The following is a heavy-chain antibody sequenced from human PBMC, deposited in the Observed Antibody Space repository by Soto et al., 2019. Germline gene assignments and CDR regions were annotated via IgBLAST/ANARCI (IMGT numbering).Heavy chain of an antibody. D-gene: IGHD2-21*02. CDR2: INPNTGGT. V-gene: IGHV1-2*06. CDR1: GYTFTKDY. J-gene: IGHJ4*02. Sequence: GASGNVPCEESGYTFTKDYVLWGRQAPGRGLEWVGRINPNTGGTNYAKKFQDRVTMSRETYITRAYMELSRLRSDDTAVYYCGRQLDYCGGDGHPERIDYRGQRTPVNVSS. CDR3: GRQLDYCGGDGHPERIDY.